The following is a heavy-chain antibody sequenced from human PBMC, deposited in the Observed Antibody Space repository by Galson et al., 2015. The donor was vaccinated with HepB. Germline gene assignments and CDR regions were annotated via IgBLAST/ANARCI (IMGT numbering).Heavy chain of an antibody. CDR3: ARDGYCSGGSCYSGYYYYYMDV. D-gene: IGHD2-15*01. CDR1: GFTFSSYA. V-gene: IGHV3-30-3*01. CDR2: ISYDGSNK. Sequence: LRLSCAASGFTFSSYAMRWVRQAPGKGLEWVAVISYDGSNKYYADSVKGRFTISRDNSKNTLYLQMNSLRAEDTAVYYCARDGYCSGGSCYSGYYYYYMDVWGKGTTVTVSS. J-gene: IGHJ6*03.